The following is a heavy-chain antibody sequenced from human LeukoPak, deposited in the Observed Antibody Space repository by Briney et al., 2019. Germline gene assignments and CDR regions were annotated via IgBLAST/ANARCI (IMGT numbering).Heavy chain of an antibody. Sequence: SETLSPTCTVSGGSISSGDYYWSWIRQPPGKGLEWIGYIYYSGSTYYNASLKSRVTISRDTSKNQFSLKLNSVTAADTAVYYCARDRNYYGSGSLNWFDPWGQGTLVTVSS. D-gene: IGHD3-10*01. J-gene: IGHJ5*02. CDR2: IYYSGST. CDR3: ARDRNYYGSGSLNWFDP. V-gene: IGHV4-30-4*01. CDR1: GGSISSGDYY.